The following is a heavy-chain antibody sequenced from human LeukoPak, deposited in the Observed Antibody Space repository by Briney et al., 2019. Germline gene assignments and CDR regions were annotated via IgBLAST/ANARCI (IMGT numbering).Heavy chain of an antibody. V-gene: IGHV4-38-2*01. J-gene: IGHJ4*02. CDR2: IYHSGST. CDR1: GYSISSGYY. D-gene: IGHD4-17*01. Sequence: SETLSLTCAVSGYSISSGYYWGWIRPPPGKGLEWIGIIYHSGSTYYNPSLKSRVTISVDTSKNQFSLKLSSVTAADTAVYYCASAFTKSTVNGGYWGQGTLVTVSS. CDR3: ASAFTKSTVNGGY.